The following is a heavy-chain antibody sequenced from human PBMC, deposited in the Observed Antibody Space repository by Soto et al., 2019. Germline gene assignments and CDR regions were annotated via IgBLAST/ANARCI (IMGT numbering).Heavy chain of an antibody. CDR2: TYPSGST. D-gene: IGHD5-12*01. CDR1: GGFISSGDYH. Sequence: QVQLQESGPGLVKPSQTLSLICTVSGGFISSGDYHWSWIRQRPGKGREWMGYTYPSGSTYYNTSLRSRVTISIDASKNQFSLKLNSVTAADTYVYYCAREGGYDSPHGCWGQGTLVTVSS. V-gene: IGHV4-30-4*01. J-gene: IGHJ4*02. CDR3: AREGGYDSPHGC.